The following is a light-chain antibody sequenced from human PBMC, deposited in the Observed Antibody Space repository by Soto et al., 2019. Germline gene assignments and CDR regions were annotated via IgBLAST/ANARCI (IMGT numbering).Light chain of an antibody. CDR2: SNN. CDR1: SSNIGSNT. V-gene: IGLV1-44*01. J-gene: IGLJ3*02. Sequence: QSVLTQPPSASGTPGQRVTISCSGSSSNIGSNTVNWYQQLPGTAPKLLIYSNNQRPSGVPDRFSGSKSGTSASLAISGLQSVDEADYYCAAWDDNLNGLVFGGRTKLTVL. CDR3: AAWDDNLNGLV.